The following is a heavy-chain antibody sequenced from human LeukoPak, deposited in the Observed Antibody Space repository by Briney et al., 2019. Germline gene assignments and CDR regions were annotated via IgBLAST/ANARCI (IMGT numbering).Heavy chain of an antibody. CDR3: ARDSSGWYYFDC. CDR1: GGTFSSYA. J-gene: IGHJ4*02. V-gene: IGHV1-69*05. D-gene: IGHD6-19*01. Sequence: SVKVSCKASGGTFSSYAISWVRQAPGQGLEWMGGIIPILGTANYAQKFQGRVTITTDESTSTAYMELSSLRSEDTAVYYCARDSSGWYYFDCWGQGTLVTVSS. CDR2: IIPILGTA.